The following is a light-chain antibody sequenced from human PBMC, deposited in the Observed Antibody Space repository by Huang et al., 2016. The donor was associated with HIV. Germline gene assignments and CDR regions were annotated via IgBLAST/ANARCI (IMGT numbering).Light chain of an antibody. J-gene: IGKJ2*01. CDR3: QHYNDWPRT. V-gene: IGKV3D-15*01. Sequence: EIVMTQSPATLSVSPGETVALSCRASQSLSGNLAWYQHKPGQTPRLLIYATSIRAAGVPGRFSGSGSGSEFTLTISSILSEDSAVYYCQHYNDWPRTFGQGTKLEIK. CDR2: ATS. CDR1: QSLSGN.